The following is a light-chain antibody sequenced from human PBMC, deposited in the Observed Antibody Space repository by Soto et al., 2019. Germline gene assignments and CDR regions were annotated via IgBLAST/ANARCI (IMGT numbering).Light chain of an antibody. J-gene: IGKJ1*01. CDR2: GAS. V-gene: IGKV3-20*01. CDR3: HQYGKSTVT. CDR1: QGVXSSY. Sequence: EIALTKSTGALSLSPGERATLSCRASQGVXSSYLAWDRQSPGQAPSLLXDGASTSANGIPDRFRGSGSATDFTRTVSRLEPDYCDSYYWHQYGKSTVTFGQGTKVDIK.